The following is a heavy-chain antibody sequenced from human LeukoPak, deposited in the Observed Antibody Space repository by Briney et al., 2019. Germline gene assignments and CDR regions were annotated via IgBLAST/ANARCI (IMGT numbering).Heavy chain of an antibody. CDR3: ARLGITMVRGVILY. D-gene: IGHD3-10*01. Sequence: SETLSLTCTVSGGSISGYYWSWIRQPPGKGLEWIGEINHSGSTNYNPSLKSRVTISVDTSKNQFSLKLSSVTAADTAVYYCARLGITMVRGVILYWGQGTLVTVSS. V-gene: IGHV4-34*01. CDR2: INHSGST. CDR1: GGSISGYY. J-gene: IGHJ4*02.